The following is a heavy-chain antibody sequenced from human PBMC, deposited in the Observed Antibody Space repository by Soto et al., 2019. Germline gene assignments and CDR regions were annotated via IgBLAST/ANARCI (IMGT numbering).Heavy chain of an antibody. Sequence: GGSLRLSCAASGFTFSSYSMNWVRQAPGKGLEWVSSISSSSSYIYYADSVKGRFTISRDNAKNSLYLQMNSLRAEDTAVYYCVKDILGYCSGGSCYLEYWGQGTLVTVSS. J-gene: IGHJ4*02. D-gene: IGHD2-15*01. CDR2: ISSSSSYI. CDR3: VKDILGYCSGGSCYLEY. CDR1: GFTFSSYS. V-gene: IGHV3-21*01.